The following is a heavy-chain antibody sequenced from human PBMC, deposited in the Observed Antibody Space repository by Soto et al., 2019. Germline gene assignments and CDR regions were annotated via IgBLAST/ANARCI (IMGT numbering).Heavy chain of an antibody. D-gene: IGHD3-10*01. CDR1: GFAFSTYS. V-gene: IGHV3-21*01. Sequence: PGGSLRLSCAASGFAFSTYSMNWVRQAPGKGLEWVSSINNGGTYTYYADSLKGRFTISRDNAKNSLYLLMNSLRAEDTALYYCARVMGGSGSHNDGMDVWGQGTTVTVSS. J-gene: IGHJ6*02. CDR2: INNGGTYT. CDR3: ARVMGGSGSHNDGMDV.